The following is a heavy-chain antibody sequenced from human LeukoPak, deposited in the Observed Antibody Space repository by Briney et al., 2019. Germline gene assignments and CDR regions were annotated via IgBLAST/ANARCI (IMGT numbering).Heavy chain of an antibody. Sequence: PSETLSLTCAVFGGSFSGYYWSWIPPPPGKGLEWIGEINHSGSTNYNPSLKSRVTISVDTSKNQFSLKLSSVTAADTAVYYCARGSNYDILTGYTPDAFDIWGQGTMVTVSS. V-gene: IGHV4-34*01. CDR1: GGSFSGYY. CDR3: ARGSNYDILTGYTPDAFDI. D-gene: IGHD3-9*01. CDR2: INHSGST. J-gene: IGHJ3*02.